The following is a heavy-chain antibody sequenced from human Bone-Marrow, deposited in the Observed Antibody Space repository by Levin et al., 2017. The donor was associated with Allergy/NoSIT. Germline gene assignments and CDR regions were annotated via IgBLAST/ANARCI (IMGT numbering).Heavy chain of an antibody. V-gene: IGHV4-39*01. CDR2: IYYSGST. Sequence: PSETLSLTCTVSGGSISSSSYYWGWIRQPPGKGLEWIGSIYYSGSTYYNPSLKSRVTISVDTSTNQFSLKLSSVTAADTAVYYCARSYSWGGEYGDGAADSGVYYFDYWGQGTLVTVSS. CDR1: GGSISSSSYY. CDR3: ARSYSWGGEYGDGAADSGVYYFDY. D-gene: IGHD4-17*01. J-gene: IGHJ4*02.